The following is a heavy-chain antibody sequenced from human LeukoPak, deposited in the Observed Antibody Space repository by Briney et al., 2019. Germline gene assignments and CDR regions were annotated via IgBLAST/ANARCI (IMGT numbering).Heavy chain of an antibody. CDR3: ARDYGDYSKYFQH. V-gene: IGHV1-18*04. Sequence: ASVKVSCKASGYTFAGYYIHWVRQAPGQGLGWMGWISAYNGNTNYAQKLQGRVTMTTDTSTSTAYMELRSLRSDDTAVYYCARDYGDYSKYFQHWGQGTLVTVSS. CDR2: ISAYNGNT. D-gene: IGHD4-17*01. J-gene: IGHJ1*01. CDR1: GYTFAGYY.